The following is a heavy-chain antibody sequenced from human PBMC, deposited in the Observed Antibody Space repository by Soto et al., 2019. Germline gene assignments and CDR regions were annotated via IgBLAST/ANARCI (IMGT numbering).Heavy chain of an antibody. CDR1: GGSISSGGYS. V-gene: IGHV4-30-2*01. CDR3: AGAHYDSSGYRLGP. J-gene: IGHJ5*02. D-gene: IGHD3-22*01. Sequence: SETLSLTCAVSGGSISSGGYSWSWIRQPPGKGLEWIGYMYHSGSTYYNPSLKSRVTISIDRSKNQFSLKLSSVTAADTAVYYRAGAHYDSSGYRLGPWGQGILVSV. CDR2: MYHSGST.